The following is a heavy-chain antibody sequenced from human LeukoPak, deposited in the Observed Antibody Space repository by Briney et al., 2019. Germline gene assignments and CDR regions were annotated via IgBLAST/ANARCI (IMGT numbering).Heavy chain of an antibody. Sequence: SETLSLTCAVYGGSFSGYYWSWIRQPPGKGLEWIGEINHSGSTNYNPSLKSRVTISVDTSKNQFSLKLSSVTAADTAVYYCARARVAAAGFLFDYWGQGTLVTVSS. CDR3: ARARVAAAGFLFDY. D-gene: IGHD6-13*01. CDR2: INHSGST. CDR1: GGSFSGYY. V-gene: IGHV4-34*01. J-gene: IGHJ4*02.